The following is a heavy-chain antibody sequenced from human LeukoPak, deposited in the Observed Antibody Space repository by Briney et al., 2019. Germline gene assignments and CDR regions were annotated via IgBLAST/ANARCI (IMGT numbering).Heavy chain of an antibody. J-gene: IGHJ3*02. D-gene: IGHD1-20*01. Sequence: GGSLRLSCAASGFTFSSYWMSWVRQAPGKGLEWVANIKEDGSEKYYVDSVKGRFTISRDNAKNSLYLQMNSLRAEDTAVYYCARDEYNWNVDAFDIWGQGTVVTVSS. V-gene: IGHV3-7*01. CDR3: ARDEYNWNVDAFDI. CDR2: IKEDGSEK. CDR1: GFTFSSYW.